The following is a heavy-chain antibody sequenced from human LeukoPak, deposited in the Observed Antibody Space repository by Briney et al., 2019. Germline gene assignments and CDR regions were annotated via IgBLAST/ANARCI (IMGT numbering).Heavy chain of an antibody. D-gene: IGHD4-23*01. Sequence: SVKVSCKASGGTFSSYAISWVRQAPGQGLEWMGRIIPIFGIANYAQKFQGRVTITADKSTSTAYMELSSLRSEDTAVYYCARRDYGGSNDYWGQGTLVTVAS. J-gene: IGHJ4*02. CDR2: IIPIFGIA. CDR1: GGTFSSYA. V-gene: IGHV1-69*04. CDR3: ARRDYGGSNDY.